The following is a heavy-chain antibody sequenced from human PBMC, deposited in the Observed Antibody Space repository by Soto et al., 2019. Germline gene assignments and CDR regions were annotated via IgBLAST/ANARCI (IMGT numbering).Heavy chain of an antibody. CDR3: ARKTVPYYDILTGYYTSYYYYMDV. CDR2: INHSGST. D-gene: IGHD3-9*01. V-gene: IGHV4-34*01. CDR1: GGSFSGYY. J-gene: IGHJ6*03. Sequence: SETLSLTCAVYGGSFSGYYWSWIRQPPGKGLEWIGEINHSGSTNYNPSLKSRVTISVDTSKNQFSLKLSSVTAADTAVYYCARKTVPYYDILTGYYTSYYYYMDVWGKGTTVS.